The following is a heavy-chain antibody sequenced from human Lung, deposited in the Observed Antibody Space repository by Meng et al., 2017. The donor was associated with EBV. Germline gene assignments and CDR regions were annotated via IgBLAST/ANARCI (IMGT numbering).Heavy chain of an antibody. V-gene: IGHV4-30-4*01. D-gene: IGHD3-22*01. Sequence: VQLSELGPVLVKPSQTQSPTCTVSGGSIGSVYYYWSWIRQPPGKALEWIGYISYSESTYYNPYHKSRVTISVDTSKNQFSLKLSSVTAADTAVYYCARTHFYDRSNYGFDYWGQGTLVTVSS. CDR3: ARTHFYDRSNYGFDY. CDR1: GGSIGSVYYY. J-gene: IGHJ4*02. CDR2: ISYSEST.